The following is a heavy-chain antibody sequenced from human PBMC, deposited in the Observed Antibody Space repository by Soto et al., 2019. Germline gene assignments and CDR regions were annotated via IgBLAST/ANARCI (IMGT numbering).Heavy chain of an antibody. J-gene: IGHJ6*02. CDR3: ARLKQWLHYYYYGMDV. Sequence: QLQLQESGPGLVKPSETLSLTCTVSGGSISSSSYYWGWIRQPPGKGLEWIGSIYYSGSTYYNPSLKSRVTISVDTSKNQFSLKLSSVTAADTAVYYCARLKQWLHYYYYGMDVWGQGTTVTVSS. D-gene: IGHD6-19*01. V-gene: IGHV4-39*01. CDR2: IYYSGST. CDR1: GGSISSSSYY.